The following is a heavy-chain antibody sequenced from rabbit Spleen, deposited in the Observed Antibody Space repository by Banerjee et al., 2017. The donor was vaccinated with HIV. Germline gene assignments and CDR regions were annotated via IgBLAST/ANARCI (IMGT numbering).Heavy chain of an antibody. V-gene: IGHV1S45*01. CDR1: GFSFSSSYW. Sequence: QEQLEESGGDLVKPGASLTLTCTASGFSFSSSYWICWVRQAPGKGLEWIACIYTGSSGSTYYASWAKGRFTISKTSSTTVTLQLNSLTAADTATYFCAGGSDRYTLKLWGPGTLVTVS. CDR2: IYTGSSGST. J-gene: IGHJ4*01. D-gene: IGHD6-1*01. CDR3: AGGSDRYTLKL.